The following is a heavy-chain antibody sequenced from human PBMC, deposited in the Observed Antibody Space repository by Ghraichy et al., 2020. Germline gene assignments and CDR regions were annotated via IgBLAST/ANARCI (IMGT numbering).Heavy chain of an antibody. CDR1: GFTFSSYW. CDR3: ARVSEPHYYYYMDV. V-gene: IGHV3-7*01. CDR2: IKQDGSEK. J-gene: IGHJ6*03. D-gene: IGHD1-14*01. Sequence: GGSLRLSCAASGFTFSSYWMSWVRQAPGKGLEWVANIKQDGSEKYYVDSVKGRFTISRDNAKNSLYLQMNSLRAEDTAVYYCARVSEPHYYYYMDVWGKGTTVTVSS.